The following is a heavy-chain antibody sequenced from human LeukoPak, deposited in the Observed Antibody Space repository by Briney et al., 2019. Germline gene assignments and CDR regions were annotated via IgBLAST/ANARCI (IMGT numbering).Heavy chain of an antibody. CDR2: ISGSGGST. D-gene: IGHD1-1*01. CDR3: AKLGPWINWYFDL. V-gene: IGHV3-23*01. CDR1: TFTFSIYA. Sequence: GRSLRLSCAASTFTFSIYAMSCVRHAPGKGLYWVSTISGSGGSTYYAGTVKGRFTSSRDNSKNTLYLQMNSLRAEDTAVYYCAKLGPWINWYFDLWGRGTLVTVSS. J-gene: IGHJ2*01.